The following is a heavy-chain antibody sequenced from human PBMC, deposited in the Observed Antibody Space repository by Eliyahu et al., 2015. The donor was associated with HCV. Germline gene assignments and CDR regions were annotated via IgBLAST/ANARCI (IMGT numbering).Heavy chain of an antibody. CDR2: IRNKLQTYTT. Sequence: EVQLVESGGGLVQXGGSLRLSCAASGFXFSXPYMDWVRQAPGKGLXWVGQIRNKLQTYTTEYAASVKGRFTISRDDSKNSVYLQMNSLTTEDTAVYYCTTDSRASPDYWGQGTLVTVSS. CDR3: TTDSRASPDY. V-gene: IGHV3-72*01. CDR1: GFXFSXPY. J-gene: IGHJ4*02.